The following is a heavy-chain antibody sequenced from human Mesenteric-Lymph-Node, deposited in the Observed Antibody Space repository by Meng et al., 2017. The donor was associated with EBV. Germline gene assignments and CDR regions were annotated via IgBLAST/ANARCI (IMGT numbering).Heavy chain of an antibody. J-gene: IGHJ4*02. Sequence: QVQFGQFGAEVKQPGSSVKVSCKASGGIFSSYAISWVRQAPGQGLEWMGGLDLTDGERIYAQKFQGRVTMTEDTSTDTAYMEMSSLRSEDTAVYYCATGDYGRDVFDFWGQGTLVTVSS. CDR3: ATGDYGRDVFDF. V-gene: IGHV1-69*06. D-gene: IGHD3-16*01. CDR1: GGIFSSYA. CDR2: LDLTDGER.